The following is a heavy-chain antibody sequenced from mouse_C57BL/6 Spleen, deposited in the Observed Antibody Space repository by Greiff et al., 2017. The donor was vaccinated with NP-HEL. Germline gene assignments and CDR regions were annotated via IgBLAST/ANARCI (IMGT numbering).Heavy chain of an antibody. CDR2: IDPSDSET. Sequence: QVQLQQPGAELVRPGSSVKLSCKASGYTFTSYWMHWVKQRPIQGLEWIGNIDPSDSETHYNQKFKDKATLTVDKSSSTAYMQLSSLTSEDSVVYYCARGGYYGSPLWYFDVWGTGTTVTVSS. D-gene: IGHD1-1*01. V-gene: IGHV1-52*01. CDR3: ARGGYYGSPLWYFDV. CDR1: GYTFTSYW. J-gene: IGHJ1*03.